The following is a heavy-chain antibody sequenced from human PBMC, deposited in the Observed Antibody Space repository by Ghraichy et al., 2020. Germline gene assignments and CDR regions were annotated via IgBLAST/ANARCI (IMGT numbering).Heavy chain of an antibody. CDR3: AKDQGWYDSSGWFETGLNAEYYQH. Sequence: GGSLRLSCAASGFTFSSYAMSWVRQAPGKGLEWVSAISGSGGSTYYADSVKGRFTISRDNSKNTLYLQMNSLRAEDTAVYYCAKDQGWYDSSGWFETGLNAEYYQHWGQDILVIVSS. D-gene: IGHD6-19*01. CDR2: ISGSGGST. CDR1: GFTFSSYA. J-gene: IGHJ1*01. V-gene: IGHV3-23*01.